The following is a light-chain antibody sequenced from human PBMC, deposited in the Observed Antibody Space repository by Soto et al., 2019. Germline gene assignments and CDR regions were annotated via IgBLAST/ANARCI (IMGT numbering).Light chain of an antibody. Sequence: ERVMTQSPATLSVSPGEGATLSCMASQSVSSNLAWYQQKPGQAPRLLIYGASTRATDIPARFSGSGSGTEFTLTISSLQSEDFAVYYCQQYNNWPHTFGQGTKVEIK. CDR3: QQYNNWPHT. J-gene: IGKJ1*01. CDR1: QSVSSN. V-gene: IGKV3-15*01. CDR2: GAS.